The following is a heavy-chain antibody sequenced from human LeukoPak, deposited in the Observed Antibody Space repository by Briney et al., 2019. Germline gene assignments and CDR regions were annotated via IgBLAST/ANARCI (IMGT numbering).Heavy chain of an antibody. CDR1: GFTFSIYA. CDR3: VRGYSYGWFDP. V-gene: IGHV3-23*01. D-gene: IGHD5-18*01. J-gene: IGHJ5*02. Sequence: GGSLRLSCAASGFTFSIYAMSWVRQAPGKGLEWVSVISGSGGSTHYADSVKGWFTISRDNSKNTLYLQMNSLRAEDTAVYYCVRGYSYGWFDPWGQGTLVTVSS. CDR2: ISGSGGST.